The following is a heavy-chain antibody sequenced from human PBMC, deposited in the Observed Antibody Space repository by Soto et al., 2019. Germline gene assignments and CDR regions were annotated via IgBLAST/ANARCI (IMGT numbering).Heavy chain of an antibody. Sequence: GSLRLSCAASGFTFSSYAMSWVRQAPGKGLEWVSAISGSGGSTYYADSVKGRFTISRDNSKNTLYLQMNSLRAEDTAVYYCAKAYYYDSSGYMGIGYFDYWGQGTLVTVSS. CDR2: ISGSGGST. D-gene: IGHD3-22*01. CDR1: GFTFSSYA. V-gene: IGHV3-23*01. CDR3: AKAYYYDSSGYMGIGYFDY. J-gene: IGHJ4*02.